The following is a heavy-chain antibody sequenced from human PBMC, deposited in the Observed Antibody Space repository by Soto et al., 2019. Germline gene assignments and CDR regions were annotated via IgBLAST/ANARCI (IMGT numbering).Heavy chain of an antibody. CDR1: GGSISSSSYY. CDR2: IYYSGST. CDR3: AAGYYYGSGSPLDAFDI. Sequence: PSETLSLTCTVSGGSISSSSYYWGWIRQPPGKGLEWIGSIYYSGSTYYNPSPKSRVTISVDTSKNQFSLKLSSVTAADTAVYYCAAGYYYGSGSPLDAFDIWGQGTMVTVSS. V-gene: IGHV4-39*01. J-gene: IGHJ3*02. D-gene: IGHD3-10*01.